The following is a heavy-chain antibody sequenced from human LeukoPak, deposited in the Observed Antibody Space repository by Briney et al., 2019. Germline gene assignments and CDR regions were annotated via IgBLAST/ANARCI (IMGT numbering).Heavy chain of an antibody. Sequence: NPSETLSLTCAVYGGSFSGYYWSWIRQPPGKGLEWIGEINHSGCTNYNPSLKSRVTISVDTSKNQFSLKLSYVTAADTAVYYCASNPSVVVAATPSNRYYFDYWGQGTLVTVSS. D-gene: IGHD2-15*01. CDR1: GGSFSGYY. J-gene: IGHJ4*02. V-gene: IGHV4-34*01. CDR3: ASNPSVVVAATPSNRYYFDY. CDR2: INHSGCT.